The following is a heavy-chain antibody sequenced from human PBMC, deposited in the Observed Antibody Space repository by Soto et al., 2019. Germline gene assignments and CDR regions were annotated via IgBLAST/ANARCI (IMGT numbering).Heavy chain of an antibody. Sequence: QVQLVESGGGVVQPGRSLRLSCAASGFTFSSYAMHWVRQAPGKGLEWVAVISYDGSNKYYADSVKGRFTISRDNSKNTLYLQMNGLRAEDTAVYYCARSAIVVVVAASPHYWGQGTLVTVSS. D-gene: IGHD2-15*01. J-gene: IGHJ4*02. CDR3: ARSAIVVVVAASPHY. CDR1: GFTFSSYA. V-gene: IGHV3-30-3*01. CDR2: ISYDGSNK.